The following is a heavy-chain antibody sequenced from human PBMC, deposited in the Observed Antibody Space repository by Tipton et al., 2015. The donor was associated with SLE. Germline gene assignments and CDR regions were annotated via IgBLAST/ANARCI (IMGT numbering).Heavy chain of an antibody. Sequence: TLSLTCSVSGVSISTSRYYWGWIRQSPGQGLEWVGSLYAGGSTYFHPSLKSRASISADASKNHFSLKLTSVTAADTAVYYCARRSITPYFDYWGQGTLVTVSS. CDR3: ARRSITPYFDY. D-gene: IGHD2/OR15-2a*01. CDR2: LYAGGST. V-gene: IGHV4-39*02. J-gene: IGHJ4*02. CDR1: GVSISTSRYY.